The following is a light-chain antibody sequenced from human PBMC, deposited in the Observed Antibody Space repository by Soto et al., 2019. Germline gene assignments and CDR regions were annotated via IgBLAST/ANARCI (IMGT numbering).Light chain of an antibody. Sequence: DIQITQSPSSLSASVVERVTITFRASQRMTGWLAWYQQKPGKAPKLLIFDASSLESGVPSRFSGSGSGSEFTLTISSLHPDDFATYYCQQYDSDSTFGQGTKV. V-gene: IGKV1-5*01. J-gene: IGKJ1*01. CDR3: QQYDSDST. CDR1: QRMTGW. CDR2: DAS.